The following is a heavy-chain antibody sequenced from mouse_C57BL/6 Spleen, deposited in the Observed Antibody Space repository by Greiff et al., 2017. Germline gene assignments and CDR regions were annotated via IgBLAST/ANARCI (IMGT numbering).Heavy chain of an antibody. J-gene: IGHJ4*01. V-gene: IGHV7-3*01. D-gene: IGHD2-2*01. Sequence: EVQLVESGGGLVQPGGSLSLSCAASGFTFTDYYMSWVRQPPGKALEWFGFIRHKANGSTTEYSASVQDRFTISRDNSQSVLYLQMNALRAEDSATYDCARRSTVVTAGAMDYWGQGTTVTVSS. CDR1: GFTFTDYY. CDR2: IRHKANGSTT. CDR3: ARRSTVVTAGAMDY.